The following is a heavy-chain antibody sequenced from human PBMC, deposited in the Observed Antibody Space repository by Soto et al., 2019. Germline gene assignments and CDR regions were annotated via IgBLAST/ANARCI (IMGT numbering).Heavy chain of an antibody. Sequence: QVRLQESGPRLVRPSETLSLTCTVSGGSINNYYWNWIRQPAGRGLEWLGRFHPVAESHYNASLRSRISMSSDASKNQVSLNRNSVTAADTALYYCASLGPTIDYWGPGSRVTVSP. CDR2: FHPVAES. D-gene: IGHD1-26*01. J-gene: IGHJ4*02. CDR3: ASLGPTIDY. CDR1: GGSINNYY. V-gene: IGHV4-4*07.